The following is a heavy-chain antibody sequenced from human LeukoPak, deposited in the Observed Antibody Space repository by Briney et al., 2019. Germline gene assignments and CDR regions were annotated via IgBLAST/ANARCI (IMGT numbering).Heavy chain of an antibody. D-gene: IGHD3-9*01. CDR2: IIPIFGTA. Sequence: ASVKVSRKASGGTFSSYAISWVRQAPGQGLEWMGGIIPIFGTANYAQKFQGRVTITADESTCTAYMELSSLRSEDTAVYYCAKEGRYYDILTGKDALNWFDPWGQGTLVTVSS. CDR1: GGTFSSYA. J-gene: IGHJ5*02. CDR3: AKEGRYYDILTGKDALNWFDP. V-gene: IGHV1-69*01.